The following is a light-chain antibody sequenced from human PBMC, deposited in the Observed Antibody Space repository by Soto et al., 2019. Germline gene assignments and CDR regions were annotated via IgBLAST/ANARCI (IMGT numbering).Light chain of an antibody. CDR1: QSVSARL. CDR2: GAS. Sequence: EIVLTQSPGTLSLSPGERATLSCKTSQSVSARLLAWYQQKPGQAPRLLIYGASSRATGIPDRLSGSGSGTDFTLTISSLEPEDFAVYYCQQRSNWPSITFGQGTRLEIK. V-gene: IGKV3D-20*02. J-gene: IGKJ5*01. CDR3: QQRSNWPSIT.